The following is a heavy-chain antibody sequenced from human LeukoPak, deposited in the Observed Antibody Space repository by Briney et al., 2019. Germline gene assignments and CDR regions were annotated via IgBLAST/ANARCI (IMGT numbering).Heavy chain of an antibody. CDR3: ARDHHYGDYVVEGHGMDV. CDR2: ISSSGSTI. Sequence: KTGGSLRLSCAASGFTFSSYAMSWIRQAPGKGLEWVSYISSSGSTIYYADSVKGRFTISRDNAKNSLYLQMNSLRAEDTAVYYCARDHHYGDYVVEGHGMDVWGQGTTVTVSS. J-gene: IGHJ6*02. CDR1: GFTFSSYA. V-gene: IGHV3-11*01. D-gene: IGHD4-17*01.